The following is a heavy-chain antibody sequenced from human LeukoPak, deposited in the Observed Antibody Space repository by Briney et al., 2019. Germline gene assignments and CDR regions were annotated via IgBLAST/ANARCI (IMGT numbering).Heavy chain of an antibody. Sequence: GGSLRLSCAASGFTFSNYAMSWVRQAPGKGLKWVSPISGSGGSTYYADSVKGRFTISRDNSKNTLYLQMNSLRAEDTAVYYCAKSFDYGDYPDAFDIWGQGTMVTVSS. CDR2: ISGSGGST. D-gene: IGHD4-17*01. CDR3: AKSFDYGDYPDAFDI. V-gene: IGHV3-23*01. CDR1: GFTFSNYA. J-gene: IGHJ3*02.